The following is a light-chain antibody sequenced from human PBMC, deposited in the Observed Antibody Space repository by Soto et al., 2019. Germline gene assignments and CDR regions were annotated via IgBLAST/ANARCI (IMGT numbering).Light chain of an antibody. CDR3: QQYGSSPRT. Sequence: DIVLTQSPGTLSLSPGERATLSCRASQSVSSNYLAWHQQKPGQAPRLLIYGASSRATGIPDRFSGSGSGTDFTLAISRLEPEDFAVYYCQQYGSSPRTFGQGTKVDIK. CDR1: QSVSSNY. CDR2: GAS. J-gene: IGKJ1*01. V-gene: IGKV3-20*01.